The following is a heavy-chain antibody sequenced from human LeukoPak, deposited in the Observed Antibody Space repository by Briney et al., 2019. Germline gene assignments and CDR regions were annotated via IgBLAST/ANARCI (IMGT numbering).Heavy chain of an antibody. D-gene: IGHD3-16*02. CDR1: GFAFSNYW. CDR2: IKLEGSEI. Sequence: GGSLRLSCAASGFAFSNYWMSWVRQAPGKGLEWVANIKLEGSEIYYVDSVKGRFTISRDNAKNSLYLQMNSLRAEDTAVYYCARNYDYVWGTYRLYYFDYWGQGTLVTVSS. J-gene: IGHJ4*02. V-gene: IGHV3-7*01. CDR3: ARNYDYVWGTYRLYYFDY.